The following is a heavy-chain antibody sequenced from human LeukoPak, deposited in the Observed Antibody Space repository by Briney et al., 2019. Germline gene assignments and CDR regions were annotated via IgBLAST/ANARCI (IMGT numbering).Heavy chain of an antibody. CDR3: ARGYNYGYFDY. CDR2: IYYSGST. D-gene: IGHD5-24*01. Sequence: SETLSLTCTVSGGSISSYYWSWIRQPPGKGLEWIGYIYYSGSTNYNPSRKSRVTISVDTSKNQFSLKLSSVTAADTAVYYCARGYNYGYFDYWGQGTLVTVSS. CDR1: GGSISSYY. J-gene: IGHJ4*02. V-gene: IGHV4-59*01.